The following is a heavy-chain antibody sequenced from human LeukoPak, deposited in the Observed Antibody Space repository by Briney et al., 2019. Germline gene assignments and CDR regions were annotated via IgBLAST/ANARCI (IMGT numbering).Heavy chain of an antibody. J-gene: IGHJ6*03. D-gene: IGHD3-9*01. V-gene: IGHV3-74*01. CDR3: ARAGFDWLLRYYYYMDV. Sequence: GGSLRLSCAASGFTFSSYWMHWVRQAPGKGLVWVSRINSDGSSTSYADSVKGRFTISRDNAKNTLYLQMNSLRAEDTAVYYCARAGFDWLLRYYYYMDVWGKGTTVTISS. CDR2: INSDGSST. CDR1: GFTFSSYW.